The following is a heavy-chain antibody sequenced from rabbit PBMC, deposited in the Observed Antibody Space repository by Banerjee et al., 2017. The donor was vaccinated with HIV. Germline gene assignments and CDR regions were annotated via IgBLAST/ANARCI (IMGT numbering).Heavy chain of an antibody. CDR3: ASSRVAGVLGYFNL. D-gene: IGHD4-1*01. Sequence: QEQLVESGGGLVTLGGSLKLSCKASGFSFSGSYCMCWVRQAPGKGLEWIGCIVAGSSGSTYYASWAKGRFTISKTSSTTVTLQMTSLTAADTATYFCASSRVAGVLGYFNLWGQGTLVTVS. CDR1: GFSFSGSYC. J-gene: IGHJ4*01. V-gene: IGHV1S45*01. CDR2: IVAGSSGST.